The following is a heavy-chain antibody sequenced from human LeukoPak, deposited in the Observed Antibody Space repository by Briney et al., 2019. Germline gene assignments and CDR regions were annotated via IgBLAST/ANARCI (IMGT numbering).Heavy chain of an antibody. J-gene: IGHJ3*02. Sequence: PSETLSLTCSVSGGSISSYYWSWIRQPPGKRLEWIGDIHHSGSTHYNPSLKSRVTISMDTSKNQLSLKLSSVTAADTAVYYCARETSWLGGDAFDIWGPGTMVSVSS. CDR2: IHHSGST. V-gene: IGHV4-59*01. D-gene: IGHD2-2*01. CDR1: GGSISSYY. CDR3: ARETSWLGGDAFDI.